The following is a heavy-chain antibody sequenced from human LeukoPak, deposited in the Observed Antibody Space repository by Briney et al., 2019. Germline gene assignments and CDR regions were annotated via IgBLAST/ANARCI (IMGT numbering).Heavy chain of an antibody. CDR3: AGVADGYYFDY. CDR2: INPNSGDT. D-gene: IGHD6-25*01. V-gene: IGHV1-2*02. CDR1: GYTFTGYY. Sequence: ASVKVSCKASGYTFTGYYIHWVRQAPGQGLDWMGWINPNSGDTNYAQKFQGRVTLTSDTSISAAYMELPRLTSDDPAVYHCAGVADGYYFDYWGQGTLVTVSS. J-gene: IGHJ4*02.